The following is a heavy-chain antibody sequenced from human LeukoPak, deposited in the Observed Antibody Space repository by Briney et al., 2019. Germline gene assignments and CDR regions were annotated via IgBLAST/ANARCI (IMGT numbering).Heavy chain of an antibody. CDR2: IHYSGST. V-gene: IGHV4-59*01. J-gene: IGHJ5*02. CDR1: GGTIISYY. D-gene: IGHD2-2*01. Sequence: PSETLSLTCTVSGGTIISYYWSWIRQPPGKELEWIGYIHYSGSTNYNPSLKSRVTISVDTSKNQFSLKLTSVTAADTAVYYCARDYGSSTHDPWGQGTLVTVSS. CDR3: ARDYGSSTHDP.